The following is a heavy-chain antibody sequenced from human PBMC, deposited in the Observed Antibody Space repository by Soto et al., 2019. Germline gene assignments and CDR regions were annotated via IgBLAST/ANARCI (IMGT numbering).Heavy chain of an antibody. CDR3: ARGTHYDSSGYYYDY. D-gene: IGHD3-22*01. J-gene: IGHJ4*02. V-gene: IGHV4-30-2*01. CDR1: GGSISSGGYS. Sequence: SETLSLTCAVSGGSISSGGYSWGWIRQPPGKGLEWIGYIYHSGSTYYNPSLKGRVTISVDRSKNQFSLKLSSVTAADTAVYYCARGTHYDSSGYYYDYWGQGTLVTVSS. CDR2: IYHSGST.